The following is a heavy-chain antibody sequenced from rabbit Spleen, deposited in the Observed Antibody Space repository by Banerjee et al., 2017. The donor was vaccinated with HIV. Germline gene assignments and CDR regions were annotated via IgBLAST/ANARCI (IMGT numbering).Heavy chain of an antibody. CDR2: IYTGSDTT. J-gene: IGHJ4*01. Sequence: QEQLVESGGGLVQPEGSLTLTCTASGFSFSSSYYMYWVRQAPGKGLEWIGCIYTGSDTTWYASWAKGRFTISSDNAQNTVVLQMTSLTAADTATYFCARDRGSIATYYALWGPGTLVTVS. CDR1: GFSFSSSYY. D-gene: IGHD4-2*01. CDR3: ARDRGSIATYYAL. V-gene: IGHV1S45*01.